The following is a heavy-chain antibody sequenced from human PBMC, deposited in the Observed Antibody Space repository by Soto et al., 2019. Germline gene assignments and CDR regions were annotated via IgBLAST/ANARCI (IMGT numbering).Heavy chain of an antibody. D-gene: IGHD6-6*01. V-gene: IGHV5-10-1*01. CDR2: IDPTDSFT. Sequence: PGESLKISCNGSGYNFTNNWISWVRQTPGKGLEWMGRIDPTDSFTNYGPSFQGHITISVAKSITTAYLQWSSLRASDTAIYYCVREGERRRPTLSSFDSWGQGTLVTVSS. CDR3: VREGERRRPTLSSFDS. CDR1: GYNFTNNW. J-gene: IGHJ4*02.